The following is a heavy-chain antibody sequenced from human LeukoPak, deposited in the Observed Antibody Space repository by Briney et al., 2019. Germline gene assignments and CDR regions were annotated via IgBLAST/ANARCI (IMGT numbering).Heavy chain of an antibody. V-gene: IGHV3-23*02. CDR3: AKGGFDSSRPY. CDR2: IWGRRGNT. Sequence: GGSLRLSCAASGFPFSTYVMSWVRQAPGRGRGWVSSIWGRRGNTYYGHPVKGGYTLSRDNSKATLSMQVNSVSGEDTTVYHCAKGGFDSSRPYWGQGTLVTVSS. J-gene: IGHJ4*02. CDR1: GFPFSTYV. D-gene: IGHD6-19*01.